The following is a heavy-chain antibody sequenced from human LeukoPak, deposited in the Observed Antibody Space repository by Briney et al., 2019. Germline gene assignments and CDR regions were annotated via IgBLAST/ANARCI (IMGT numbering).Heavy chain of an antibody. CDR3: ARSAEHCNNGVCFTDYYMDV. CDR1: VYTFIRSY. D-gene: IGHD2-8*01. V-gene: IGHV1-2*06. CDR2: INPNSGDT. Sequence: GASVKVSCKASVYTFIRSYIHWVRQAPGQGLEWMGRINPNSGDTNYAQKFQGRVTMTRDTSISTAYMELSSLTSDDTAVYFCARSAEHCNNGVCFTDYYMDVWGKGTTVTVSS. J-gene: IGHJ6*03.